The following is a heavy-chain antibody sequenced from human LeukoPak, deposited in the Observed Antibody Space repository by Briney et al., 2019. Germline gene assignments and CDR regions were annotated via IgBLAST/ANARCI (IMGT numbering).Heavy chain of an antibody. V-gene: IGHV3-21*01. CDR2: ISSSSSYI. CDR3: ARDQQWLARYWYFDL. CDR1: GFTFSSYS. J-gene: IGHJ2*01. Sequence: PGGSLRLSCAASGFTFSSYSMNWVRQAPGKGLEWVSSISSSSSYIYYADSVKGRFTISRDNAKNSLYLQMSSLRAEDTAVYYCARDQQWLARYWYFDLWGRGTLVTVSS. D-gene: IGHD6-19*01.